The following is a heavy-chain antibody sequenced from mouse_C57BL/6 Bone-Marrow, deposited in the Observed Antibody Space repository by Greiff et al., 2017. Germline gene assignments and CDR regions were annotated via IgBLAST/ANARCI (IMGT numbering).Heavy chain of an antibody. CDR1: GFNIKDDY. CDR2: IDPENGDT. D-gene: IGHD4-1*01. CDR3: TANWGAY. V-gene: IGHV14-4*01. J-gene: IGHJ3*01. Sequence: VQLQQSGAELVRPGASVKLSCTASGFNIKDDYMHWVKQRPEQGLEGIGWIDPENGDTEYASKFQGKATITADTSSNTAYLQLSSLTSEDTAVYYCTANWGAYWGQVTLVTVSA.